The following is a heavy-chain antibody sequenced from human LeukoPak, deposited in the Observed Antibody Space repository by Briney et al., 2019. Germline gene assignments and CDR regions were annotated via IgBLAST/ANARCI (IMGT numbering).Heavy chain of an antibody. CDR1: GYTFTGYY. J-gene: IGHJ4*02. Sequence: GASVKVSCKASGYTFTGYYMHWVRQAPGQGLEWMGWINHNSGGTNYAQKFQGRVTMTRDTSISTAYMDLSRLRSDDTAVYYCARELRNYDFWSGYPDYFDYWGQGTLVTVSS. V-gene: IGHV1-2*02. D-gene: IGHD3-3*01. CDR2: INHNSGGT. CDR3: ARELRNYDFWSGYPDYFDY.